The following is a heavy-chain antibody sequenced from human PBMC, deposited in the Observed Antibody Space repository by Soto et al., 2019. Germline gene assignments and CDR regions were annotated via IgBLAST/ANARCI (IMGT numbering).Heavy chain of an antibody. J-gene: IGHJ4*02. Sequence: EVQLVESGGGLVQPGGSLRLSCAGSGFTFSSYWMSWLRQAPGKGLEWVANTKQDESEKYYVDSVKGRFTISRDNARNSLFLQMNSLRVEDTAIYYCASDGSGYSVYWGQGTLVTVSS. D-gene: IGHD3-22*01. CDR2: TKQDESEK. CDR3: ASDGSGYSVY. CDR1: GFTFSSYW. V-gene: IGHV3-7*01.